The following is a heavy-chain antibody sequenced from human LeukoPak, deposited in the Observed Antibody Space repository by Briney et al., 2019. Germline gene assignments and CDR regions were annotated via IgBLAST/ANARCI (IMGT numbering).Heavy chain of an antibody. J-gene: IGHJ4*02. D-gene: IGHD6-13*01. CDR3: ASDSYSSIGYF. Sequence: PSETLSLSCVMYGGSLTGYYWSWIRQSPGKGLEWIGEISPRGTKYNPSLKSRVTISLDTTKNQFSLILSSVTAADAAVYFCASDSYSSIGYFWSQGTLVTVSS. CDR1: GGSLTGYY. CDR2: ISPRGT. V-gene: IGHV4-34*01.